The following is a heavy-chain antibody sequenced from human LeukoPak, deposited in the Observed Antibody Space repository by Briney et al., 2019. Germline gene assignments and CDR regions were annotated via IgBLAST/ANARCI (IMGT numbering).Heavy chain of an antibody. V-gene: IGHV1-2*02. CDR2: INPNSGGT. CDR1: GYVFTGYY. J-gene: IGHJ4*02. CDR3: ARHPYSGSYHFDY. D-gene: IGHD1-26*01. Sequence: VASVKVSCTASGYVFTGYYMHWVRQAPGQGLEWMGWINPNSGGTNSAQKFQGRVTMTRDTSISTAYMELSRLTSDDTAVYYCARHPYSGSYHFDYWGQGTLVTVSS.